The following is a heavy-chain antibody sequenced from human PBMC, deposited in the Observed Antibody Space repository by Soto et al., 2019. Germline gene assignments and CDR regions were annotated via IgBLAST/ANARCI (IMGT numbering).Heavy chain of an antibody. CDR3: AKVSSSWYAGFFDL. CDR1: GFTFSRHA. D-gene: IGHD6-13*01. V-gene: IGHV3-23*01. Sequence: EVQLLESGGGLVQPGGSLRLSCTASGFTFSRHAMTWVRQAPGKGLEWVSGLSDSGGSIYYADSVKGRFTISRDNSMNTLDLQMNTLRAADTAVYYCAKVSSSWYAGFFDLWGQGTLVTVSS. CDR2: LSDSGGSI. J-gene: IGHJ4*02.